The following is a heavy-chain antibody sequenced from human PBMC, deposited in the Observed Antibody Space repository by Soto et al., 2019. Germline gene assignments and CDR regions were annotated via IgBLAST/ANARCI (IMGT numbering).Heavy chain of an antibody. CDR3: ARDRAFCSGRSCSSPQDYYYMDV. CDR1: GVSISSSY. J-gene: IGHJ6*03. CDR2: IYNSGST. D-gene: IGHD2-15*01. V-gene: IGHV4-59*01. Sequence: QVQLQESGPGLVKPSETLSLTCTVSGVSISSSYWSWIRQPPGKGLEWIGYIYNSGSTNYNPSLKSRVTISVDTSKNQVSLGLSSVTAADAAVYYCARDRAFCSGRSCSSPQDYYYMDVWGKGTTVTVS.